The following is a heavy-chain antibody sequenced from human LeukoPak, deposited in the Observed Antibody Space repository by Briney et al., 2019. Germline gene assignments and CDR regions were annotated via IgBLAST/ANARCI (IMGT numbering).Heavy chain of an antibody. CDR3: ARVWYGELKVDV. D-gene: IGHD3-10*01. V-gene: IGHV3-23*01. CDR1: GFTFSNYA. CDR2: IIGSGGTT. J-gene: IGHJ6*02. Sequence: SGGSLRLSCAASGFTFSNYAMSWVRQAPGKGLEWVSTIIGSGGTTYYADSVKGRFTISRDNSKNTLSLQMNSLRAEDTAVYYCARVWYGELKVDVWGQGTTVTVSS.